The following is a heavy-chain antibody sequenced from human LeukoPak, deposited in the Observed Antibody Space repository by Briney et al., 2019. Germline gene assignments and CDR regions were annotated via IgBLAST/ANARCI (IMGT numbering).Heavy chain of an antibody. CDR1: GGSISSYY. CDR3: GARGGSYGVDY. J-gene: IGHJ4*02. D-gene: IGHD5-18*01. Sequence: SETLSPTCTVSGGSISSYYWSWIRQPPGKGLEWIGYIYYSGSTNYNPSLKSRVTISVDTSKNQFSLKLSSVTAADTAVYYCGARGGSYGVDYWGQGTLVTVSS. CDR2: IYYSGST. V-gene: IGHV4-59*01.